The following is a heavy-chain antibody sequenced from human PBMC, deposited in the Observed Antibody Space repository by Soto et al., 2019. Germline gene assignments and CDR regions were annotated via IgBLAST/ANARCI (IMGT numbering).Heavy chain of an antibody. J-gene: IGHJ2*01. Sequence: GGSLRLSCAASGFTFSSYSMNWVRQAPGKGLEWVSSISSSSSYIYYADSVKGRFTISRDNAKNSLYLQMNSLRAEDTAVYYCARAPLKYWYFDLWGRGTLVTVSS. V-gene: IGHV3-21*01. CDR3: ARAPLKYWYFDL. CDR2: ISSSSSYI. CDR1: GFTFSSYS.